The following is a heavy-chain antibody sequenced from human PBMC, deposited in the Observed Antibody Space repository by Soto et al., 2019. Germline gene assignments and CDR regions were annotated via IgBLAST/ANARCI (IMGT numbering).Heavy chain of an antibody. Sequence: VGSLRLSGAASGFTFSSYAMHWVSQAPGKGLEWVAVISYDGSNKYYADSLKGRFTISRDNSKNTLYLQMNSLRAEDTAVYYCARVRSDFWSGYYTSNYYGMDVWGQGTTVTVSS. V-gene: IGHV3-30-3*01. J-gene: IGHJ6*02. CDR3: ARVRSDFWSGYYTSNYYGMDV. CDR1: GFTFSSYA. D-gene: IGHD3-3*01. CDR2: ISYDGSNK.